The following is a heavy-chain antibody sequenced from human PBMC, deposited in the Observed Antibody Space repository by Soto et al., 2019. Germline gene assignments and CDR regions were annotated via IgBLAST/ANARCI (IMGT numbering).Heavy chain of an antibody. V-gene: IGHV4-39*01. CDR2: CYYTGST. J-gene: IGHJ6*03. CDR3: ARHWNQERPPYYYYSMDV. CDR1: GGSISSSRYF. Sequence: SETLSLTCAVSGGSISSSRYFWGWIRQPPGRGLEWIGSCYYTGSTYYNPSLKNRIAISVDTSNNQFSLRLSSVTAADTAVYYCARHWNQERPPYYYYSMDVWGNGTTVTVSS. D-gene: IGHD1-1*01.